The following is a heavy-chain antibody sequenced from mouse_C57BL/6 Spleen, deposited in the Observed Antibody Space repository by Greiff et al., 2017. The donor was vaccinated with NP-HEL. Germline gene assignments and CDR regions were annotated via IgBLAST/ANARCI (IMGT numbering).Heavy chain of an antibody. CDR2: IYPGNSDT. CDR3: TLIYDGYAWFAY. J-gene: IGHJ3*01. CDR1: GYTFTSYW. D-gene: IGHD2-3*01. Sequence: VQLQQSGTVLARPGASVKMSCKTSGYTFTSYWMHWVKQRPGQGLEWIGAIYPGNSDTSYNQKFKGKAKLTAVTSASTAYMELSSLTNEDSAVYYCTLIYDGYAWFAYWGQGTLVTVSA. V-gene: IGHV1-5*01.